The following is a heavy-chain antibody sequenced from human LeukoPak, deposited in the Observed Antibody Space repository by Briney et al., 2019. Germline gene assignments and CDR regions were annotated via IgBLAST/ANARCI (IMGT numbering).Heavy chain of an antibody. Sequence: GGSLRLSCAASGFTVSSNYMNWVRQAPGKGLEWVSVIYSGGTTYYADSVKGRFIISRDNSKNTLYLQMNRLRAEDTAVYYCVRGYYGSGAYYWYYFDYWGQGTLVTVSS. CDR1: GFTVSSNY. CDR3: VRGYYGSGAYYWYYFDY. D-gene: IGHD3-10*01. V-gene: IGHV3-66*01. J-gene: IGHJ4*02. CDR2: IYSGGTT.